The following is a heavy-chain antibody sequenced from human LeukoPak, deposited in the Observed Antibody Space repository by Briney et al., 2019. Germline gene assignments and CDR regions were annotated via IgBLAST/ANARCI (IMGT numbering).Heavy chain of an antibody. CDR3: ARSLRAGDVTATPGAFDI. V-gene: IGHV5-51*01. J-gene: IGHJ3*02. CDR1: GYSFTSYW. CDR2: IYPGDSDT. Sequence: GESLKISCKGSGYSFTSYWIAWVRQMPGKGLEWMGIIYPGDSDTRYSPSFQGQVTISADTSISTAYLQWSSLRASDTAMYYCARSLRAGDVTATPGAFDIWGQGTVVTVSS. D-gene: IGHD4-17*01.